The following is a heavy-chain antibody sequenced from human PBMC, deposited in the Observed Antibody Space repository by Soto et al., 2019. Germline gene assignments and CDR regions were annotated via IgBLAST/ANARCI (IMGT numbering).Heavy chain of an antibody. D-gene: IGHD3-10*01. J-gene: IGHJ4*02. CDR2: ISGSGYST. Sequence: PGGSLRLSCAASGFTFSSYAMSWVRQAPGKGLEWVSDISGSGYSTYYADSVKGRFTISRDNSKNTLYLQMNSLRAEDTAVYYCARDPFMVRGVHIDYWGRGTLVTVSS. V-gene: IGHV3-23*01. CDR1: GFTFSSYA. CDR3: ARDPFMVRGVHIDY.